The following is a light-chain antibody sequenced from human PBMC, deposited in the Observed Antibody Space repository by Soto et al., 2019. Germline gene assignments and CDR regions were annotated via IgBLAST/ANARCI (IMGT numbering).Light chain of an antibody. Sequence: DIQLTQAPSFLSASVEDRVTISCRAIYDISSSLAWYQQEPGKPPKLLIYDSSTLQTGVPSRFTGSGSGRKFTLTISSLQFGDFATYFCQQLSHYPYTFGQGTKLEI. V-gene: IGKV1-9*01. CDR1: YDISSS. CDR2: DSS. J-gene: IGKJ2*01. CDR3: QQLSHYPYT.